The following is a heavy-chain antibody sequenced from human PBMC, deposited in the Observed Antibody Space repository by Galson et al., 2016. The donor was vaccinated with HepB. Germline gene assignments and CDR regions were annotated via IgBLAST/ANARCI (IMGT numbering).Heavy chain of an antibody. D-gene: IGHD6-25*01. CDR3: TREGFSSGPDLDN. V-gene: IGHV1-69*11. CDR1: GDTFSKHG. J-gene: IGHJ4*02. Sequence: SGDTFSKHGINWVRRAPGQGLEWMGSIIPIIGNTDYAQKFRGRVTITADASINTGHMELSGLTFEDTAVYYCTREGFSSGPDLDNWGQGTLVTVSS. CDR2: IIPIIGNT.